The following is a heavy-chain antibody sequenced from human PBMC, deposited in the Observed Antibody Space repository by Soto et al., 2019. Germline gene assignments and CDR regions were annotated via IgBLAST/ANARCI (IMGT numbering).Heavy chain of an antibody. CDR3: AKVEVGSYRYSSTLKIDY. CDR1: GFTFSSYA. CDR2: ISGSGGST. J-gene: IGHJ4*02. Sequence: GGSLRLSCAASGFTFSSYAVSWVRQAPGKGLEWVSAISGSGGSTYYADSVKGRFTISRDNSKNTLYLQMNSLRAEDTAVYYCAKVEVGSYRYSSTLKIDYWGQGTLVTVSS. D-gene: IGHD3-16*02. V-gene: IGHV3-23*01.